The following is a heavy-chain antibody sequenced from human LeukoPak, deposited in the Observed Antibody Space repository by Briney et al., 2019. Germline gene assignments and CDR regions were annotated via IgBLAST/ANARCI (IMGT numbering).Heavy chain of an antibody. CDR1: GFTFSGYS. CDR2: FGTRSTSV. Sequence: PGGSLRLSCTASGFTFSGYSMNWVRQAPGKGLEWVSSFGTRSTSVYHAGSVRGRFAISRDNAKNSLYLQMNSLRAEDTALYYCAREVSEGFDFWGQGTLVTVSS. CDR3: AREVSEGFDF. V-gene: IGHV3-21*01. D-gene: IGHD3-22*01. J-gene: IGHJ4*02.